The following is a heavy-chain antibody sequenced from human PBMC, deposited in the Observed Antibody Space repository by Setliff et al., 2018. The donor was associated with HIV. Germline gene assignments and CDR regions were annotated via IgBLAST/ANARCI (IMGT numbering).Heavy chain of an antibody. D-gene: IGHD1-26*01. CDR3: AREGTYSGTYWVRRVASFDI. CDR1: GDSITRGGYY. V-gene: IGHV4-34*01. CDR2: VSHTGST. Sequence: SETLSLTCAVSGDSITRGGYYWRWIRQPPGKGLEWIGDVSHTGSTNYNPSLKSRITISADTPKNQFSLKLSSVTAADTAVYYCAREGTYSGTYWVRRVASFDIWGQGTMVTVSS. J-gene: IGHJ3*02.